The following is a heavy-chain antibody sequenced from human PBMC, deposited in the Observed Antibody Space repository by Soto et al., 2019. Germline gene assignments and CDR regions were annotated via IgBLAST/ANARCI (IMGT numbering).Heavy chain of an antibody. V-gene: IGHV3-21*01. Sequence: EVQLVESGGGLVKPGGSLRLSCAASGFTFSGDSMNWVRQAPGKGLEWVSSITGSSSYIYYVDSVKGRFTISRDIAKNSLYLQMDTLRAEDTAVYYCARDRGSYYWEWNFDLWGRGTLVTVSS. J-gene: IGHJ2*01. CDR3: ARDRGSYYWEWNFDL. D-gene: IGHD1-26*01. CDR2: ITGSSSYI. CDR1: GFTFSGDS.